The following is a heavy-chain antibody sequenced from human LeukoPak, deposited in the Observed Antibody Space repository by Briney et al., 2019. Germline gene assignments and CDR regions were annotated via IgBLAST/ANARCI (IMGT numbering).Heavy chain of an antibody. D-gene: IGHD3-9*01. CDR2: MNPNSGNT. CDR1: GYTFTSYD. Sequence: GASVKVSCKASGYTFTSYDINWVRQATGQGLEWMGWMNPNSGNTGYAQKFQGRVTMTRNTSISTAYMELSSLRSEDTAVYYCARAADYYILTGYGWGQGTLVTVSS. CDR3: ARAADYYILTGYG. V-gene: IGHV1-8*01. J-gene: IGHJ4*02.